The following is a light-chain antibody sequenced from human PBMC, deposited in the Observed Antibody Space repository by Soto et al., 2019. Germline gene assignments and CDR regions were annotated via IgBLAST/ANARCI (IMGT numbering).Light chain of an antibody. CDR3: SSYTSSRTSVV. V-gene: IGLV2-14*01. Sequence: QSVLTQPASVSGSPGQSITISCTGTSSDVGGYNYVSWYQQHPGKAPKLMIYDVSNRPSGVSDRFSGSKSGNTASLTISGLPAEDEADYYCSSYTSSRTSVVFGGGTELTVL. J-gene: IGLJ2*01. CDR2: DVS. CDR1: SSDVGGYNY.